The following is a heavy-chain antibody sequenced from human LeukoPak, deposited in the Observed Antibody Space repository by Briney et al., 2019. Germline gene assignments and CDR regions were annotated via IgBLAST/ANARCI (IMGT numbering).Heavy chain of an antibody. CDR3: ARVDGSCSGGSCPSGNWFDP. Sequence: SETLSLTCTVSGGSISTSNYYWRWIRQPAGKGLEWIGRFHTRGSTNYNPSLKSRVIISVDTSKNQFSLKLNSVTAADTAVYYCARVDGSCSGGSCPSGNWFDPWGQGTLVTVSS. CDR1: GGSISTSNYY. V-gene: IGHV4-61*02. CDR2: FHTRGST. D-gene: IGHD2-15*01. J-gene: IGHJ5*02.